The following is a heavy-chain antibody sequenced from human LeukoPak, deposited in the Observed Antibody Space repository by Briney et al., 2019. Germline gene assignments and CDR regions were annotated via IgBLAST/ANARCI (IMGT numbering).Heavy chain of an antibody. CDR1: GGSFSGYY. CDR3: ARVGRITIFGVVIQSRSAFDY. D-gene: IGHD3-3*01. Sequence: SETLSLTCAVYGGSFSGYYWSWIRQPPGKGLEWIGEINHSGSTNYNPSLKSRVTISVDTSKNQFSLKLSSVTAADTAVYYCARVGRITIFGVVIQSRSAFDYWGQGTLVTVSS. J-gene: IGHJ4*02. V-gene: IGHV4-34*01. CDR2: INHSGST.